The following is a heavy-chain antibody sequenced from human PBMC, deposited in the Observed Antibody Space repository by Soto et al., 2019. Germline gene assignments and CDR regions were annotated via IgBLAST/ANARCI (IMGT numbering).Heavy chain of an antibody. CDR1: GFSLSTDDVG. D-gene: IGHD6-6*01. CDR2: IYWDDDK. J-gene: IGHJ4*02. V-gene: IGHV2-5*02. CDR3: ARSKYSISSFDY. Sequence: SGPTLVNPTHAFTLTCTFSGFSLSTDDVGVGWIRQPPGKALDWLAVIYWDDDKRYSPSLKSRLTITKDTSKNQVLLTMTNMDPVDTATYFCARSKYSISSFDYWGQGALVTVSS.